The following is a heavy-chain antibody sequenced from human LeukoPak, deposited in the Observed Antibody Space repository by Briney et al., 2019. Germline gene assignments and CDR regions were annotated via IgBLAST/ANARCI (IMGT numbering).Heavy chain of an antibody. V-gene: IGHV1-2*02. D-gene: IGHD6-13*01. CDR1: GYTFTGYY. Sequence: ASVKVSCKASGYTFTGYYMHWVRQAPGQGLEWMRWINPNSGGTNYAQKFQGRVTMTRDTSISTAYMELSRLRSDDTAVYYCARLAAQGPWFDPWGQRNLVTVSS. CDR3: ARLAAQGPWFDP. CDR2: INPNSGGT. J-gene: IGHJ5*02.